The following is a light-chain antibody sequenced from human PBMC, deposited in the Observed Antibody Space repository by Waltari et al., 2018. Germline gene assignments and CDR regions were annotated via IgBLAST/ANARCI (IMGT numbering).Light chain of an antibody. CDR2: RTD. J-gene: IGLJ3*02. CDR1: RSNIGVNY. V-gene: IGLV1-47*01. CDR3: AAWDDSLSGPWV. Sequence: QSVLTQPASASGTPGQRVTISCPGSRSNIGVNYVCWYPPLPGTPPKLLIYRTDQRPSGVPDRFSGSKSGTSASLAISGLRSEDEADYYCAAWDDSLSGPWVFGGGTKVTVL.